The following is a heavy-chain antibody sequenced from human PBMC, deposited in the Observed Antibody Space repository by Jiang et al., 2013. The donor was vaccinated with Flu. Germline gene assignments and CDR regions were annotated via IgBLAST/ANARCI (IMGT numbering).Heavy chain of an antibody. D-gene: IGHD6-19*01. Sequence: QLLESGGGLVQPGGSLRLSCAASGFTFSMYTMGWVRQAPGKGLEWVSGIRGRDGSTYYADSVKGRFTISRDNPKNTLHLQMNSLRAEDTAVYYCAKGQYTSGWYAMDVWGQGTTVTVSS. CDR1: GFTFSMYT. CDR2: IRGRDGST. V-gene: IGHV3-23*01. J-gene: IGHJ6*02. CDR3: AKGQYTSGWYAMDV.